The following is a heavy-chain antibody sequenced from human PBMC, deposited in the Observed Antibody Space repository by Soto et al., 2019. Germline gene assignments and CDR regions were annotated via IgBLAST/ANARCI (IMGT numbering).Heavy chain of an antibody. Sequence: EVRLVESGGGVVQPGGSLRLSCAASGFIVSHNYMSWVRQAPGEGLEWVSVIYSDGTTYYADSVKGRFTISRDNSKNTLFLQMNTLRVEDTAVYYCTRGIAAAVIDYWGQGTLVTVSS. V-gene: IGHV3-66*01. CDR2: IYSDGTT. J-gene: IGHJ4*02. CDR1: GFIVSHNY. D-gene: IGHD6-25*01. CDR3: TRGIAAAVIDY.